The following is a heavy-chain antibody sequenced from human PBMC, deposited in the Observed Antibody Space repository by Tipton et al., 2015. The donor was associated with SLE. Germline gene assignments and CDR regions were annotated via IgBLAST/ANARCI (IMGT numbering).Heavy chain of an antibody. CDR2: IYPGDSDT. CDR1: GYSFTNYW. J-gene: IGHJ4*02. D-gene: IGHD6-6*01. CDR3: ARRPFGSSYPFDY. Sequence: QLVQSGAEVKKPGESLKISCKGSGYSFTNYWIGWVRQTPEKGLEWMGVIYPGDSDTRYSPSFEGQVTISADRSISTAYLQWSSLQASDTAMYYCARRPFGSSYPFDYWGQGTLVTVSS. V-gene: IGHV5-51*01.